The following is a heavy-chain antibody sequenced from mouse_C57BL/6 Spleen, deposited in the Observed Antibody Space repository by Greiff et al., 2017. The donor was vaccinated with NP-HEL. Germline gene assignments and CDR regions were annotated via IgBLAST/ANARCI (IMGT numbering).Heavy chain of an antibody. V-gene: IGHV1-54*01. CDR2: INPGSGGT. Sequence: QVQLQQSGAELVRPGTSVKVSCKASGYAFTNYLIEWVKQRPGQGLEWIGVINPGSGGTNYNEKFQGKATLTADKSSSTAYMQLSSLTSEDSAVYFCARVRDYAMDYWGQGTSVTVSS. J-gene: IGHJ4*01. CDR3: ARVRDYAMDY. CDR1: GYAFTNYL.